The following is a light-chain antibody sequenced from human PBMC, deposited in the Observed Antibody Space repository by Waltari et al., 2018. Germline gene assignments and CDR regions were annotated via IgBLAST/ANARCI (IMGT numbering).Light chain of an antibody. CDR2: DVT. CDR1: SSDIGCYDY. CDR3: SSYTTNKTPV. V-gene: IGLV2-14*03. J-gene: IGLJ2*01. Sequence: QPALTQPASVSGSPGQSITISCTGSSSDIGCYDYVSWYQQHPGKAPKLIIYDVTKRPSGISSRFSGSKSGNTASLTISGLQAEDEADYYCSSYTTNKTPVIGGGTKVTVL.